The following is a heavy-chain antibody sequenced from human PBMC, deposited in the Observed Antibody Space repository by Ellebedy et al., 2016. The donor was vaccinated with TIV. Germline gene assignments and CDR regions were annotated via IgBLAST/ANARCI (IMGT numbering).Heavy chain of an antibody. J-gene: IGHJ3*02. V-gene: IGHV3-7*01. CDR3: ATDGSYGDYLSPAHAFEI. CDR1: GFSFRSYW. D-gene: IGHD4-17*01. CDR2: INQGGSER. Sequence: GGSLRLSCGTSGFSFRSYWMSWVRQAPGKGLEWVANINQGGSERQYVDSVKGRFTISRDNAKNSLYLEMNSLRAEDTAVYYCATDGSYGDYLSPAHAFEIWGQGTMVAVSS.